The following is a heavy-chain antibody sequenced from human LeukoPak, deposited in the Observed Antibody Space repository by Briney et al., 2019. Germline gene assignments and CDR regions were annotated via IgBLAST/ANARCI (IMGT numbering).Heavy chain of an antibody. CDR2: INPSGGST. CDR3: ARAGTSGSYFLGAFDI. D-gene: IGHD1-26*01. CDR1: GYTFTSYY. V-gene: IGHV1-46*01. J-gene: IGHJ3*02. Sequence: ASVKVSRKASGYTFTSYYMHWVRQAPGQGLEWMGIINPSGGSTSYAQKFQGRVTMTRDTSTSTVYMELSSLRSEDTAVYYCARAGTSGSYFLGAFDIWGQGTMVTVSS.